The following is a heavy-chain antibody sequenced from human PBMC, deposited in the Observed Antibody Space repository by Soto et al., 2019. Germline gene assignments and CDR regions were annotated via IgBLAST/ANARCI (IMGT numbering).Heavy chain of an antibody. D-gene: IGHD6-19*01. Sequence: PSETLSLTCTVSGGSISSYYWSWIRQPPGKGLEWIGYIYYSGSTNYNPSLKSRVTISIDTSKNQFSLKLSSVTAADTAVYYCARASYSSGPDYWGQGTLVTVSS. CDR2: IYYSGST. V-gene: IGHV4-59*01. J-gene: IGHJ4*02. CDR1: GGSISSYY. CDR3: ARASYSSGPDY.